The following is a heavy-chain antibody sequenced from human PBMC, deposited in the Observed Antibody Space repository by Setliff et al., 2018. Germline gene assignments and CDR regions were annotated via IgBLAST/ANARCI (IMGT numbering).Heavy chain of an antibody. CDR3: ARDEHYYESSAYRYHYYGMDV. Sequence: TSETLSLTCTVSGYSISSGYIWGWIRQPPGKGLEWVGNIGHTGSINYNPSFKSRLTISRDTSKNQVSLKLNSVTATDTAVYYCARDEHYYESSAYRYHYYGMDVWGQGTTVTVSS. CDR2: IGHTGSI. V-gene: IGHV4-38-2*02. D-gene: IGHD3-22*01. CDR1: GYSISSGYI. J-gene: IGHJ6*02.